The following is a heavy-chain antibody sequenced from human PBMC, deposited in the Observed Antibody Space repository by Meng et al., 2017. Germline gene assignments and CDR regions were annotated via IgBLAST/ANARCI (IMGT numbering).Heavy chain of an antibody. CDR1: GFFFSNYE. V-gene: IGHV3-30*16. CDR3: ARDFDY. J-gene: IGHJ4*02. Sequence: QVLGVESGGGGVPPGASLTLSCPDSGFFFSNYEMHWVRQAPGKGLELVSCITKDGSRKYYLGSVRGRFTISRDNSKNTLYLEMNSLRSEDTALYYCARDFDYWGQGTLVTVSS. CDR2: ITKDGSRK.